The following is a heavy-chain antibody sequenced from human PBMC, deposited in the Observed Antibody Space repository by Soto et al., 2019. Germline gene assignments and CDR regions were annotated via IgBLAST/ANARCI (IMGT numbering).Heavy chain of an antibody. Sequence: GGTLRLSCAASGFTLSDYYMSWVRQAPGKGLEWLSYISGGGTTIYYADSVKGRFTISRDNAKNSLYLQMNSLRAEDTAVYYCARGPKWKYSDLWGQATLVTVCS. CDR2: ISGGGTTI. J-gene: IGHJ5*02. CDR1: GFTLSDYY. V-gene: IGHV3-11*01. D-gene: IGHD1-7*01. CDR3: ARGPKWKYSDL.